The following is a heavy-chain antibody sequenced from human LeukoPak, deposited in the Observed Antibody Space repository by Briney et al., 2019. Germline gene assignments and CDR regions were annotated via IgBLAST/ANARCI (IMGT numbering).Heavy chain of an antibody. D-gene: IGHD3-3*01. Sequence: ASVKVSCKASGYTFTSYDINWVRQATGQGLEWMGWMNPNSGNTGYAQKFQGRVTMTRNTSISTAYMELSSLRSEDTAVYYCARQSVLRFLAWSSTGLDPWGQGTLVSVSS. J-gene: IGHJ5*02. V-gene: IGHV1-8*01. CDR3: ARQSVLRFLAWSSTGLDP. CDR2: MNPNSGNT. CDR1: GYTFTSYD.